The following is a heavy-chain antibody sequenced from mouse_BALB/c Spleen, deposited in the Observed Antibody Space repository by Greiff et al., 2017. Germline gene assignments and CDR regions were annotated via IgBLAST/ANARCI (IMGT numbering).Heavy chain of an antibody. Sequence: EVQLQQSGPSLVKPSQTLSLTCSVTGDSITSGYWNWIRKFPGNKLEYMGYISYSGSTYYNPSLKSRISITRDTSKNQYYLQLNSVTTEDTATYYCARGVFTMIYAMDYWGQGTSVTVSS. CDR2: ISYSGST. CDR3: ARGVFTMIYAMDY. CDR1: GDSITSGY. D-gene: IGHD2-4*01. J-gene: IGHJ4*01. V-gene: IGHV3-8*02.